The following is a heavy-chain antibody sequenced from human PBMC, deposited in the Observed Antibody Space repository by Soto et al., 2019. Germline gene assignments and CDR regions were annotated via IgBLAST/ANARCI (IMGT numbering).Heavy chain of an antibody. V-gene: IGHV1-18*01. D-gene: IGHD4-17*01. CDR2: ISAYNGNT. CDR1: GFTFTSFG. CDR3: AGGFSDYGDYD. J-gene: IGHJ4*02. Sequence: QIQLVQSGAEVKKPGASVKVSCKGSGFTFTSFGFNWVRQAPGQGLEWMGWISAYNGNTNYAHNFRGRVTMTTDTATSTAYMELRSLRSDDTAVYYCAGGFSDYGDYDWGQATLVTVSS.